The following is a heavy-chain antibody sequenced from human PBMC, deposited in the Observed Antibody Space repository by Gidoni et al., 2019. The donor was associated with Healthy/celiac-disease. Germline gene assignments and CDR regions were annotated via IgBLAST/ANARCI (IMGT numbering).Heavy chain of an antibody. CDR2: IYYSGST. Sequence: QVQLQESGPGLVKPSQTMSPTCTVSGGSIRSGGYYWSWIRQPPGKGLEWIGSIYYSGSTYYNPSLKSRVTISVDTSKNQFSLKLSSVTAADTAVYYCAREHYYGSGSYAWFDPWGQGTLVTVSS. J-gene: IGHJ5*02. D-gene: IGHD3-10*01. CDR1: GGSIRSGGYY. V-gene: IGHV4-31*03. CDR3: AREHYYGSGSYAWFDP.